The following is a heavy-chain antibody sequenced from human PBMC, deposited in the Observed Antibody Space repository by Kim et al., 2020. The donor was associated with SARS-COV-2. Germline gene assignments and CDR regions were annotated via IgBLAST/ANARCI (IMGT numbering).Heavy chain of an antibody. CDR1: GFTFSSYG. J-gene: IGHJ3*02. CDR2: ISYDGSNK. V-gene: IGHV3-33*05. CDR3: ARGGHGSGAFDI. D-gene: IGHD3-10*01. Sequence: GGSLRLSCAASGFTFSSYGMHWVRQAPGKGLEWVAVISYDGSNKYYADSVKGRFTISRDNSKNTLYLQMNSLRAEDTAVYYCARGGHGSGAFDIWPRDNGHRLF.